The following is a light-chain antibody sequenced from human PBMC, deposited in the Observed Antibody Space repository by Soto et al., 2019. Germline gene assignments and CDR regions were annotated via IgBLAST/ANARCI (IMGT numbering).Light chain of an antibody. Sequence: ETVMTQSPVTLSVSPGDRVTLSCGASQSISTNLAWFQQKPGQAPRLLIYGASTRATGIPARFTGRGSGTEFTLTISRLQSEDFAVYHCQQYNSWPRTFGQGTKVDIK. J-gene: IGKJ1*01. V-gene: IGKV3-15*01. CDR1: QSISTN. CDR2: GAS. CDR3: QQYNSWPRT.